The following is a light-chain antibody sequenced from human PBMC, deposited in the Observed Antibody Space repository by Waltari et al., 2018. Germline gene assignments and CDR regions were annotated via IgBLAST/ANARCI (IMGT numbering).Light chain of an antibody. J-gene: IGKJ5*01. CDR3: QHYGRSAIT. CDR2: DAS. CDR1: QGISSA. Sequence: AIQLTQSPSSLAASVGDRVTITCRASQGISSAVAWYQQKPGKVPNLLIYDASRLERGVPSRFSGSTSGTDFTLTISRLEPEDFAVYYCQHYGRSAITFGQGTRLDIK. V-gene: IGKV1-13*02.